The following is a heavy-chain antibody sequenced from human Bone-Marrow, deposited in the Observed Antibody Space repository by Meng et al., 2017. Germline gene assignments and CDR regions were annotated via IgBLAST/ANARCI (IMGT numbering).Heavy chain of an antibody. D-gene: IGHD3-10*01. CDR1: GGSISSSSYY. CDR3: AKYSYGLGDYFDY. J-gene: IGHJ4*02. CDR2: LSGGGFTT. V-gene: IGHV3-23*01. Sequence: ETLSLTCTVSGGSISSSSYYMSWIRQAPGKGLEWLAALSGGGFTTYYADSVKGRFTISRHNSKNTLYLQVNSLRAEDTALYYCAKYSYGLGDYFDYWGQGALVTVSS.